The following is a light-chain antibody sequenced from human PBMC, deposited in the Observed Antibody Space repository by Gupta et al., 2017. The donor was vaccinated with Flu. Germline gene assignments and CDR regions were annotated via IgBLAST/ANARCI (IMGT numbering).Light chain of an antibody. V-gene: IGLV1-51*02. Sequence: QSVLTQPPSVSAAPGQKVTISCSGSSPNIGKNYVSWYQQLPGTAPKLLIFENNKRPSGIPDRFSGSKSGTSATLGITGLQTGDEADYYCGTWDTSLRTGPWVFGGGTKLTVL. CDR1: SPNIGKNY. J-gene: IGLJ3*02. CDR2: ENN. CDR3: GTWDTSLRTGPWV.